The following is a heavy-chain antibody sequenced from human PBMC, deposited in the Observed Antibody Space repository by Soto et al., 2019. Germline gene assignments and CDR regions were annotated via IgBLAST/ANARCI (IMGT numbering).Heavy chain of an antibody. CDR3: ARLNTTVTTFFDY. CDR2: IYYSGST. V-gene: IGHV4-59*08. CDR1: GGSISIYY. D-gene: IGHD4-17*01. J-gene: IGHJ4*02. Sequence: SETLSLTCTVSGGSISIYYWSWIRQPPGKGLEWIGYIYYSGSTNYNPSLKSRVTISVDTSKNQFSLKLSSVTAADTAVYYCARLNTTVTTFFDYWGKETLVTVSS.